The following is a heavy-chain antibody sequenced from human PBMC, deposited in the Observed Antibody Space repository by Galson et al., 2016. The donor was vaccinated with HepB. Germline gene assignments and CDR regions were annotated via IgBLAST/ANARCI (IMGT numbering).Heavy chain of an antibody. J-gene: IGHJ6*02. CDR2: IFYSGSP. Sequence: LSLTCTVSGASMRTGDYYWTWIRQPPGKGLELIGYIFYSGSPYYNPSLKSRVSISADMSNKQFSLKLSSVSAAATAVYFCARGGRCYFYGMDVWGQGTTVTVS. CDR3: ARGGRCYFYGMDV. CDR1: GASMRTGDYY. V-gene: IGHV4-30-4*01.